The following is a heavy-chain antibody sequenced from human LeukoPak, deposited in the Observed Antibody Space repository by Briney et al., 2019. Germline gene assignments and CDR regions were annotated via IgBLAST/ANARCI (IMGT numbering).Heavy chain of an antibody. J-gene: IGHJ4*02. Sequence: PGRSLRLSCAASGFTFSSYGMHWVRQAPGKGLEWVAVISYDGSNKYYADSVKGRFTISRDNSKNTLYLQMNSLRAEDTAVYYCARSRRWMGYDSFDYWGQGTLVTVSS. CDR3: ARSRRWMGYDSFDY. D-gene: IGHD3-22*01. CDR1: GFTFSSYG. CDR2: ISYDGSNK. V-gene: IGHV3-30*03.